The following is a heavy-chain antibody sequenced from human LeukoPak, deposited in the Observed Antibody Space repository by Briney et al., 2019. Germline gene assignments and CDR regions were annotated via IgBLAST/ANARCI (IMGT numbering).Heavy chain of an antibody. CDR3: ARGKGGYSP. Sequence: ASVKVSCKVSGYTFTENYIHWVRQTPGRGLEWMGLINPHTGAANYTQNFQGRVTLTRDTSSSTAYMHLSSLRSDDTAVYYCARGKGGYSPWGQGTPVTVSS. J-gene: IGHJ4*02. V-gene: IGHV1-2*02. CDR2: INPHTGAA. D-gene: IGHD3-22*01. CDR1: GYTFTENY.